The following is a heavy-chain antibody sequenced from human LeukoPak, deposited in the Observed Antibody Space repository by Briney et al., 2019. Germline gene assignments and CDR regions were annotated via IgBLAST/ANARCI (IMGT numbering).Heavy chain of an antibody. D-gene: IGHD4-11*01. Sequence: GGSLRLSCAASGFTFNTYGMHWVRQAPGKGLEWVAFIRYDGSNKYYADSVKGRFTISRGNSKNTLYLQMNSLRAEDTAVYYCARDFNPTRPWYFDLWGRGTLVTVSS. CDR3: ARDFNPTRPWYFDL. CDR2: IRYDGSNK. J-gene: IGHJ2*01. CDR1: GFTFNTYG. V-gene: IGHV3-30*02.